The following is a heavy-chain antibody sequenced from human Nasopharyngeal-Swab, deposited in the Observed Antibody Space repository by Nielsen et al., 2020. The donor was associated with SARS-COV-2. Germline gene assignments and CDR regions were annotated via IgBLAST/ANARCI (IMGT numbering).Heavy chain of an antibody. D-gene: IGHD2-15*01. J-gene: IGHJ4*02. CDR3: ARHTDCSGGSCYSSTPLDY. CDR1: GASISSYY. Sequence: SDTLSLTCTVSGASISSYYASWIRQPPGEGLEWIGYIYYSGSTNYNPSLKSRVTISVDTSKNQFSLKLSSVTAADTAVYYCARHTDCSGGSCYSSTPLDYWGQGTLVTVSS. CDR2: IYYSGST. V-gene: IGHV4-59*08.